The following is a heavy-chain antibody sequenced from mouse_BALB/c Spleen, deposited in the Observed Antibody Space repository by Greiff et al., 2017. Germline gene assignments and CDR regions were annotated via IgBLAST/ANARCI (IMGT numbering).Heavy chain of an antibody. CDR2: IDPSDSYT. CDR1: GYTFTSYW. Sequence: QVHVKQPGAELVKPGASVKLSCKASGYTFTSYWMHWVKQRPGQGLEWIGEIDPSDSYTNYNQKFKGKATLTVDKSSSTAYMQLSSLTSEDSAVYYCAKAFYFDYWGQGTTLTVSS. V-gene: IGHV1-69*02. CDR3: AKAFYFDY. J-gene: IGHJ2*01.